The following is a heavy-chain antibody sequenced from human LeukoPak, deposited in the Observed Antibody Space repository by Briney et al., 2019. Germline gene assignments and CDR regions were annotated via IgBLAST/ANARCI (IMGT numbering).Heavy chain of an antibody. V-gene: IGHV1-2*02. Sequence: GASVKVSCKASGYTFTGYYIHWVRQAPGQGPEWMGWINPNSGGTNYAQKFQGRVTMTRDTSIRTAYMELSRLRSDDTAMYYCARGDSSSSVDYWGQGTLVTVSS. D-gene: IGHD6-6*01. CDR2: INPNSGGT. CDR3: ARGDSSSSVDY. CDR1: GYTFTGYY. J-gene: IGHJ4*02.